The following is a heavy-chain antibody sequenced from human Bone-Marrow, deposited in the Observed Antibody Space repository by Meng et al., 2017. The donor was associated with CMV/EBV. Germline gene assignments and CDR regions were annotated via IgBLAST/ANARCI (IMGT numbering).Heavy chain of an antibody. Sequence: SETLSLTCTVSGYSISSGYYWGWIRQPPGKGLEWIGSIYHSGSTYYNPSLKSRVTISVDTSKNQFSLKLSSVTAADTAVYYCARVLSHYYDCWFDPWGQGTRVTGSS. CDR3: ARVLSHYYDCWFDP. CDR1: GYSISSGYY. V-gene: IGHV4-38-2*02. CDR2: IYHSGST. J-gene: IGHJ5*02. D-gene: IGHD3-22*01.